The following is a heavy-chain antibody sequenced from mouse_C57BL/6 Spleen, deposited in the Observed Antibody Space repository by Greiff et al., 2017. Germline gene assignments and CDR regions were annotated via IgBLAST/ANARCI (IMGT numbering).Heavy chain of an antibody. CDR1: GFTFSSYA. Sequence: EVKLVESGGGLVKPGGSLKLSCAASGFTFSSYAMSWVRQTPEKRLEWVATISDGGSYTYYPDNVKGRFTISRDNAKNNLYLQMSHLKSEDTAMYYCARGGCTTVVAKGWYVDVWGTGTTVTVSS. J-gene: IGHJ1*03. CDR3: ARGGCTTVVAKGWYVDV. D-gene: IGHD1-1*01. V-gene: IGHV5-4*03. CDR2: ISDGGSYT.